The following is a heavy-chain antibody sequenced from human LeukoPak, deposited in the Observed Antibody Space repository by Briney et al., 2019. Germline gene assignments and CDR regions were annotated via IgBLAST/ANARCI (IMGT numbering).Heavy chain of an antibody. Sequence: PSETLSLTCTVSGGSISSHYWSWIRQPPGKGLEWIGYIYYSGSTNYNPSLKSRFTISVDTSKNQFSLKLSSVTAADTAVYYCARVPVINNWFDPWGQGTLVTVSS. J-gene: IGHJ5*02. D-gene: IGHD3-16*02. V-gene: IGHV4-59*11. CDR3: ARVPVINNWFDP. CDR1: GGSISSHY. CDR2: IYYSGST.